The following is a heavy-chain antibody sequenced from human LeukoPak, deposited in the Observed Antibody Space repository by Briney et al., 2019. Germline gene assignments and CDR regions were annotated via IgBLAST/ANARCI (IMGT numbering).Heavy chain of an antibody. CDR2: IKQDGSEK. CDR3: AGAGLDY. V-gene: IGHV3-7*03. Sequence: PGGSLRLSCATSGFTFSSYWMSWARQAPGKGLEWVANIKQDGSEKDYVDSVKGRFTISRDNTKNSLYLQMNSLRAEDTAVYYCAGAGLDYWGQGTLVTVSS. CDR1: GFTFSSYW. J-gene: IGHJ4*02.